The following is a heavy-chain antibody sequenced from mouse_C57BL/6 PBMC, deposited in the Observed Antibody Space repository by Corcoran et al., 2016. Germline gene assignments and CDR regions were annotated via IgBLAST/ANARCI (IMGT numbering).Heavy chain of an antibody. CDR3: ARRYWDDYFDY. CDR1: GYAFSSYW. CDR2: IYPGDGDT. D-gene: IGHD4-1*01. V-gene: IGHV1-80*01. J-gene: IGHJ2*01. Sequence: QVQLQQSGAELVKPGASVKISCKASGYAFSSYWMNWVKQRPGKGLEWIGQIYPGDGDTNYNGKFKGKATLTADKSSSTAYMELNSLTSEDSAVYYCARRYWDDYFDYLGQGTTLPFSS.